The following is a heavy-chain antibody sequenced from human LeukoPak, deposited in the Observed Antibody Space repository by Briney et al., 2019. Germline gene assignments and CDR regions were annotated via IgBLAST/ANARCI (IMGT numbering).Heavy chain of an antibody. CDR1: GFTFSSYG. Sequence: PGGSLRLSCAASGFTFSSYGMHWVRQAPGKGLEGVAVISYDGSNKYYADSVKGRFTISRDNSKNTLYLQMNSLRAEDTAVYYCAKGATQAVAGILDYWGQGTLVTVSS. CDR3: AKGATQAVAGILDY. V-gene: IGHV3-30*18. D-gene: IGHD6-19*01. J-gene: IGHJ4*02. CDR2: ISYDGSNK.